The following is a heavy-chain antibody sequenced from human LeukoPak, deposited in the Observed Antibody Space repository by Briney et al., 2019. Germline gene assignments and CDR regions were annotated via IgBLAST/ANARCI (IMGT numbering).Heavy chain of an antibody. CDR2: IYWDDDK. CDR1: GLPLRTRGVG. CDR3: AHSESSSWTNWFAP. V-gene: IGHV2-5*02. Sequence: SGPTLVNPTQTLTLTCSLSGLPLRTRGVGVGWIRQAPGKALEWLALIYWDDDKRYSPSLKSRLTITKDTSKNQVVLTMTNMDPVDTATYYCAHSESSSWTNWFAPWAQGTLVTVSS. J-gene: IGHJ5*02. D-gene: IGHD6-13*01.